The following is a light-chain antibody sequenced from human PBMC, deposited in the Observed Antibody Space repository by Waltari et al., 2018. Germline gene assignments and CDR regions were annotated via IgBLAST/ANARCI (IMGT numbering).Light chain of an antibody. Sequence: EIVLTQSPGTPSLSPGERATLSCRASQSVSSSYLAWYQQKPGKAPRLLIYGASSRATGIPDRFSGSGSGTDFTLTISRLEPEDFAVYYCQQYGSSPDVTFGQGTKVEIK. CDR1: QSVSSSY. CDR2: GAS. J-gene: IGKJ1*01. V-gene: IGKV3-20*01. CDR3: QQYGSSPDVT.